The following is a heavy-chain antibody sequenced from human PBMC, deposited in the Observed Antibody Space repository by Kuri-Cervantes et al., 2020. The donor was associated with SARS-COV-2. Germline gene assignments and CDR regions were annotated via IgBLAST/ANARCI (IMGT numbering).Heavy chain of an antibody. J-gene: IGHJ4*02. CDR1: AFTFSSCSMN. Sequence: ESLKISCAASAFTFSSCSMNRVRQPPGKGLEWIGSIYYSGSTYYNPSLKSRVTISVDTSKNQFSLKLSSVTAADTAVYYCAKQGGARGATVDYWGQGTLVTVSS. CDR2: IYYSGST. V-gene: IGHV4-39*01. CDR3: AKQGGARGATVDY. D-gene: IGHD1-26*01.